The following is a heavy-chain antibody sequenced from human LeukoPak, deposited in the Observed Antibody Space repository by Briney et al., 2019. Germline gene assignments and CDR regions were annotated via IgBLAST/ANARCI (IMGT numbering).Heavy chain of an antibody. Sequence: GSLRLSSVASGFSSTSYWMSWFRHAPGKDLEFVANINQDAGTKNYVDSVKGRFTISRDNAENSLYLQMSSLRAEDTALCYCARDPGLSSLDIWGQGIMVTVPS. CDR3: ARDPGLSSLDI. V-gene: IGHV3-7*03. D-gene: IGHD3-10*01. CDR1: GFSSTSYW. J-gene: IGHJ3*02. CDR2: INQDAGTK.